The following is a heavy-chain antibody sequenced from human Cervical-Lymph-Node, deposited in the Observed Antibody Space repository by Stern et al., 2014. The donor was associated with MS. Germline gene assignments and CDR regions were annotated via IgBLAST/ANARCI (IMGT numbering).Heavy chain of an antibody. CDR2: INSDGSRT. CDR1: GFTFSSHW. D-gene: IGHD1-26*01. V-gene: IGHV3-74*01. CDR3: TRDRLVGPTAFDF. J-gene: IGHJ4*02. Sequence: LEESGGGLVQPGGSLRLSCVASGFTFSSHWMHWVRQVPGKGLVWVSRINSDGSRTSYADSVKDRFTISRDNAKHTVYLQLNSLRAEDTGVYYCTRDRLVGPTAFDFWGQGTLVTVSS.